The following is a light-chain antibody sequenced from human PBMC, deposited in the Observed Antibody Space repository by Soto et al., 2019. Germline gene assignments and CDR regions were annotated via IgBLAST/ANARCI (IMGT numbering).Light chain of an antibody. CDR3: PQSDSAPFT. J-gene: IGKJ3*01. V-gene: IGKV1-27*01. Sequence: DMSLYPSSLSASVVDRFTITFVASQSISSYLNWYQQKPGKAPKLLIYAASTLQSGVPSRFSGSGSGTDFTLTINSVQPEDVATYYCPQSDSAPFTSAPGTQVDIK. CDR1: QSISSY. CDR2: AAS.